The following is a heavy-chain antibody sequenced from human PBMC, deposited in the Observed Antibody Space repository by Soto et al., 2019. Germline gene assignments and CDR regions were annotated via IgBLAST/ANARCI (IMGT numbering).Heavy chain of an antibody. CDR3: AREAGGCTGGTCHSGIDY. D-gene: IGHD2-15*01. J-gene: IGHJ4*02. CDR1: GGSITSYY. Sequence: SETLSLTCPVFGGSITSYYWSWIRQPPGKGLEWIGYVSSRGSNSYNPSLKSRVTISLDTSKTHFSLRLNSVTPADTAVYYCAREAGGCTGGTCHSGIDYWGQGALVTVSS. V-gene: IGHV4-59*01. CDR2: VSSRGSN.